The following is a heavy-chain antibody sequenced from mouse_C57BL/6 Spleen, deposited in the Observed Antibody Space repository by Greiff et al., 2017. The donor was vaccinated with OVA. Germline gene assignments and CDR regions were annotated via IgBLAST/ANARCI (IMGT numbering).Heavy chain of an antibody. J-gene: IGHJ4*01. CDR1: GYTFTDYY. Sequence: QVQLQQSGAELVRPGASVKLSCKASGYTFTDYYINWVKQRPGQGLEWIARIYPGSGNTYYNEKFKGKATLTAEKSSSTAYMQLSSLTSEDSAVYFCARGGDYDEAMDYWGQGTSVTVSS. D-gene: IGHD2-4*01. CDR2: IYPGSGNT. V-gene: IGHV1-76*01. CDR3: ARGGDYDEAMDY.